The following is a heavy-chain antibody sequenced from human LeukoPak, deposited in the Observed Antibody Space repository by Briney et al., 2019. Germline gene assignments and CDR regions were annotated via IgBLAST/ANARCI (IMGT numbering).Heavy chain of an antibody. J-gene: IGHJ3*01. CDR2: MYYTGST. D-gene: IGHD5-12*01. CDR1: GGSFSSGEYY. Sequence: SETLSLTCTASGGSFSSGEYYCSWMGHPPGKGLEWIGYMYYTGSTKYNPSLKSRITIGVDTYRNQFSLRLSSVAAADTAVYYCASLAVRPNRYAPKGDAFDVWGKGTTVTVSS. CDR3: ASLAVRPNRYAPKGDAFDV. V-gene: IGHV4-61*08.